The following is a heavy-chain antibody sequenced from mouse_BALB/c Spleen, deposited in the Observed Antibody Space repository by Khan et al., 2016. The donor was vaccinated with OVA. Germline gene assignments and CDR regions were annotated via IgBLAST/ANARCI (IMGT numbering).Heavy chain of an antibody. Sequence: EVQGVESGGDLVKPGGSLKLSCAASGFTFSSYSMSWVRQTPDKRLEWVASISSGGDYTYYPDSVKGRFTISRENAKNTPYLQMSDLKTEDTAEYYCAYHLTGSFAYWGQGTLVTVSS. V-gene: IGHV5-6*01. CDR2: ISSGGDYT. CDR1: GFTFSSYS. D-gene: IGHD4-1*01. J-gene: IGHJ3*01. CDR3: AYHLTGSFAY.